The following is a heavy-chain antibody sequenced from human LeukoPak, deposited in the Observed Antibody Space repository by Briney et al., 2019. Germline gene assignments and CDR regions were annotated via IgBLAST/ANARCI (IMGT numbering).Heavy chain of an antibody. V-gene: IGHV4-39*01. D-gene: IGHD3-10*01. CDR2: IYYSGST. CDR1: GGSINSSYYY. CDR3: ARRGGIIRGVASYYYMDV. J-gene: IGHJ6*03. Sequence: PSETLSLTCTVSGGSINSSYYYWGWIRQPPGKGLEWIGSIYYSGSTYYNPSLKSRVTISVDTSQNQFSLKLSSVTAADTAAYYCARRGGIIRGVASYYYMDVWGKGTTVTISS.